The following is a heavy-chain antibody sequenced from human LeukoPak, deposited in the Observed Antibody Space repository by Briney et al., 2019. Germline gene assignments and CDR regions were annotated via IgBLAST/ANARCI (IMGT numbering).Heavy chain of an antibody. J-gene: IGHJ4*02. V-gene: IGHV3-48*02. CDR1: GFTFSGYD. CDR2: ISTISSTK. CDR3: ARRKIGYDYGDYDGY. Sequence: HPGGSLRLSCAASGFTFSGYDMNWVRQAPGKGLEWVSYISTISSTKYYADSVKGRFTISRDNSKNSLYLQMNSLRDEDTAVYYCARRKIGYDYGDYDGYWGQGTLVTVSS. D-gene: IGHD4-17*01.